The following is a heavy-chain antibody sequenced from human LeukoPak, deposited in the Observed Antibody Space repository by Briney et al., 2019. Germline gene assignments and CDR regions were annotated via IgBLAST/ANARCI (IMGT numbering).Heavy chain of an antibody. CDR1: GITVSYNF. J-gene: IGHJ1*01. Sequence: GGSLRLSCAASGITVSYNFMSWVRQAPGKGLEWVSIIYSDRSTYYPESVKGRFTISRDDSKNTLLLQMDSLRVEDTAIYYCARDSAFSSYSNWGQGALVTVSS. CDR3: ARDSAFSSYSN. D-gene: IGHD2-15*01. V-gene: IGHV3-53*01. CDR2: IYSDRST.